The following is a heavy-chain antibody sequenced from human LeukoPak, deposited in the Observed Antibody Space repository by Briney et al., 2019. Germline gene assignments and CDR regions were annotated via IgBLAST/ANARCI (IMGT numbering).Heavy chain of an antibody. V-gene: IGHV4-4*07. Sequence: SETLSLTCTVSGGSISSYYWSWIRQPAGKGLEWIGRIYTSGSTNYNPSPKSRVTISVDTSKNQFSLKLSSVTAADTAVYYCASELYYYDSSGFDYWGQGTLVTVSS. CDR1: GGSISSYY. CDR2: IYTSGST. D-gene: IGHD3-22*01. CDR3: ASELYYYDSSGFDY. J-gene: IGHJ4*02.